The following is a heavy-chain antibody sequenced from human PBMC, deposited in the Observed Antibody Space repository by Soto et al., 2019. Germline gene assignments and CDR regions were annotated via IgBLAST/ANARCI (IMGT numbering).Heavy chain of an antibody. CDR3: AKIGAAAPSPAEPPR. Sequence: EVQLLESGGGLVQPGGSLRLSGAGSGFTFSSYAMSWVRQAPGKGLEWVSAVSGSGGSTYYADSVKGRYTSSGGNSKNTLYLQTNSLRAEDTAVYYCAKIGAAAPSPAEPPRRARGTLVSLSS. D-gene: IGHD6-13*01. J-gene: IGHJ1*01. V-gene: IGHV3-23*01. CDR2: VSGSGGST. CDR1: GFTFSSYA.